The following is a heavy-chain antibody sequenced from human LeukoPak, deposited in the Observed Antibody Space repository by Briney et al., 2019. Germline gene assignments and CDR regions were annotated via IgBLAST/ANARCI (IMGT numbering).Heavy chain of an antibody. Sequence: PGRSLRLSCAASGFTFSTYGMHWVRQAPGKGLEWVAVIWNDGSNKNYADSVKGRFTISRDNSKNTLYLQMNSLRAEDTAVYYCARDEQQLTHYFDQWGQGTLVTVSS. CDR2: IWNDGSNK. J-gene: IGHJ4*02. CDR3: ARDEQQLTHYFDQ. D-gene: IGHD6-13*01. V-gene: IGHV3-33*01. CDR1: GFTFSTYG.